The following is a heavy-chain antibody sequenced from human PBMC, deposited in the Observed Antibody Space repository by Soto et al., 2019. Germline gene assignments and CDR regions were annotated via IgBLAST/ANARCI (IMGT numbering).Heavy chain of an antibody. CDR2: IDDSGDTT. D-gene: IGHD3-22*01. CDR1: GFSFSRSA. V-gene: IGHV3-23*01. CDR3: AKDGVVAYDWFNS. J-gene: IGHJ5*01. Sequence: GGSLRLSCAGSGFSFSRSAMSWVRQASGKGLEWVSVIDDSGDTTYYTDSVKGRFTISRDNSKNILYLEMNSLRAEDTAVYYCAKDGVVAYDWFNSWGQGTLVTVSS.